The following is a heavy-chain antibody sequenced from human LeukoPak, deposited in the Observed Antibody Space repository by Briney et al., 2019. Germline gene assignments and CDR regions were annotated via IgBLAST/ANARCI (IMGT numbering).Heavy chain of an antibody. Sequence: PGGSLRLSCAASGFTLSTYWMTWVRQAPGKGLEWVANIKGDGSDKYYVDSVKGRFTISRDNAKNSLYLQMNSLRAEDTAMYYCARTVVILTAPSPHDHWGQGTLVTVSS. V-gene: IGHV3-7*01. D-gene: IGHD3-22*01. CDR2: IKGDGSDK. CDR1: GFTLSTYW. CDR3: ARTVVILTAPSPHDH. J-gene: IGHJ5*02.